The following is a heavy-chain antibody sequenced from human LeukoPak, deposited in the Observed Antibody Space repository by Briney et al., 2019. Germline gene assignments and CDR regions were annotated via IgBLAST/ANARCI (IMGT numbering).Heavy chain of an antibody. J-gene: IGHJ4*02. CDR3: TREGLEAYYYGSGSSIFDY. CDR2: IRSKAYGGTT. Sequence: GGSLRLSCTASGFTLGDYAMSWVREAPGKGLECVGFIRSKAYGGTTEYAASVKGRFTISRDDSTSIAYLQMNSLNAEDTAVYYCTREGLEAYYYGSGSSIFDYWGQGTLVTVSS. V-gene: IGHV3-49*04. D-gene: IGHD3-10*01. CDR1: GFTLGDYA.